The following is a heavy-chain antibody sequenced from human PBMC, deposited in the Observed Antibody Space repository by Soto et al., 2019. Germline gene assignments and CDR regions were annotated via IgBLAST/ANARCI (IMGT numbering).Heavy chain of an antibody. V-gene: IGHV3-21*01. J-gene: IGHJ4*02. Sequence: GGSLRLSCAASGFTFSSYSMNWVRQAPGKGLEWVSSISSSSSYIYYADSVKGRFTISRDNAKNSLYLQMNSLRAEDTAVYYCARDYYGSGSLPDYWGQGTLVTVSS. CDR1: GFTFSSYS. D-gene: IGHD3-10*01. CDR2: ISSSSSYI. CDR3: ARDYYGSGSLPDY.